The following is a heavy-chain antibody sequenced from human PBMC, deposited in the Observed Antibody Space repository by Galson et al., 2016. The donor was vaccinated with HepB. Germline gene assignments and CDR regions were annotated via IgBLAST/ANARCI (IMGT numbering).Heavy chain of an antibody. V-gene: IGHV6-1*01. CDR2: TYYKSNWYY. D-gene: IGHD3-16*01. Sequence: CAISGDSVSSNSANWHWIRQSPSRGLEWLGRTYYKSNWYYDYAVSVKSRITINPDTSKNQFSLQLNSVTAADTAVYYCARGLLGGGATWGQGTLVTVSS. CDR3: ARGLLGGGAT. CDR1: GDSVSSNSAN. J-gene: IGHJ5*02.